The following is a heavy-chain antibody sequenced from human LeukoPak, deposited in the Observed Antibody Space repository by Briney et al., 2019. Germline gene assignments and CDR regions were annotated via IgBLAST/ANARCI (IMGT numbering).Heavy chain of an antibody. V-gene: IGHV1-18*01. CDR3: ARDLRAAAYYYYMDV. Sequence: ASVKVSCKASGYTFTSYGISWVRQAPGQGLEWMGWISAYNGNTNYAQKLQGRVTMTTDTSTSTAYMELRSLRSDDTAVYYCARDLRAAAYYYYMDVWGKGTTVTVSS. D-gene: IGHD6-13*01. J-gene: IGHJ6*03. CDR2: ISAYNGNT. CDR1: GYTFTSYG.